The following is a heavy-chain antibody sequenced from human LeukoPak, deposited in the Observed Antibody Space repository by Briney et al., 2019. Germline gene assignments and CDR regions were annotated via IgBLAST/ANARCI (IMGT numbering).Heavy chain of an antibody. CDR2: INTNTGNP. D-gene: IGHD3-16*02. CDR3: ARGSRVITFGGVIAPFY. CDR1: GYTCTGYY. V-gene: IGHV7-4-1*02. Sequence: ASVKVSCKASGYTCTGYYMHWVRQAPGQGLEWMGWINTNTGNPTYAQGFTGRFVFSLDTSVSTAYLQISSLKAEDTAVYYCARGSRVITFGGVIAPFYWGQGTLVTVSS. J-gene: IGHJ4*02.